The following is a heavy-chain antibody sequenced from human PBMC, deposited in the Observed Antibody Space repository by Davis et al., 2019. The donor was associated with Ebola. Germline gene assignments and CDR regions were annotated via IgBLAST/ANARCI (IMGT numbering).Heavy chain of an antibody. CDR2: IQYDGSIK. CDR1: GFTFSSYG. V-gene: IGHV3-30*02. Sequence: GESLKISCAASGFTFSSYGMHWVRQASGKGLEWVAFIQYDGSIKYYADSVRGRFTISRDNSKNTLYLQVNSLRGEDTSVYYCAKSSAAVAGTQAYFGMDVWGQGTTVTVSS. D-gene: IGHD6-19*01. CDR3: AKSSAAVAGTQAYFGMDV. J-gene: IGHJ6*02.